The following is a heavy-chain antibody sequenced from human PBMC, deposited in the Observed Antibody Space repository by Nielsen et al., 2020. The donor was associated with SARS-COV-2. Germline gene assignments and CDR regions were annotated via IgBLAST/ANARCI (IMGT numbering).Heavy chain of an antibody. D-gene: IGHD2-15*01. CDR2: IVVASGKT. CDR3: AATMGGGHF. Sequence: SVNVSCKASGFTFTTSAIQWVRQARGQRLEWVGWIVVASGKTNYAQKLQERVTITRDMSTSTAYMELSSLRSDDTAVYYCAATMGGGHFWGQGTLVTVSS. CDR1: GFTFTTSA. J-gene: IGHJ4*02. V-gene: IGHV1-58*02.